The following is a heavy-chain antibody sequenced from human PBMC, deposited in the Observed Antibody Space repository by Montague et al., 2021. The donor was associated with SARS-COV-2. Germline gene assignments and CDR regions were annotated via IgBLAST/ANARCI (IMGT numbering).Heavy chain of an antibody. Sequence: CAISGDSVSSNSVALSWITQSPSRGLEWLGRTYYGSKWYSGYAPSVRGRLTVNPDASKNEFSLELNYVTPEDTAEYYCVRYSCWFYFDFWGQATLVTVSS. CDR2: TYYGSKWYS. CDR3: VRYSCWFYFDF. CDR1: GDSVSSNSVA. J-gene: IGHJ4*02. V-gene: IGHV6-1*01. D-gene: IGHD6-19*01.